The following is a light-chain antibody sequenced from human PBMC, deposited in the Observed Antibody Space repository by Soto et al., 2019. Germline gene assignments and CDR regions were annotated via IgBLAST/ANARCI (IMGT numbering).Light chain of an antibody. CDR1: SRDVGGYNL. J-gene: IGLJ1*01. CDR2: EVS. V-gene: IGLV2-23*02. CDR3: CSYAGSSTYV. Sequence: QAVLTQPASTAGSPGQQITVSCTGTSRDVGGYNLVSWYQQHPGKAPKLMIYEVSKRPSGVSNRFSGSKSGNTASLTISGLQAEDEADYYCCSYAGSSTYVFGTGTKVTVL.